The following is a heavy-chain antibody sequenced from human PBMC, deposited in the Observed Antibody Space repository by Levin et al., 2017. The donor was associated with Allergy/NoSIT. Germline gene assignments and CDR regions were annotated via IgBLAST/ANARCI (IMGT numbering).Heavy chain of an antibody. CDR1: GGSISSSNYH. CDR2: IYYTGST. V-gene: IGHV4-39*01. Sequence: SETLSLTCTVSGGSISSSNYHWGWIRQPPGKGLEWIGSIYYTGSTYYNPSLKSRVTISVDTSKNQFSLKVTSVTAADTAVYYCARLPRDSMVQSVWGQGTMVTVSS. CDR3: ARLPRDSMVQSV. J-gene: IGHJ3*01. D-gene: IGHD4/OR15-4a*01.